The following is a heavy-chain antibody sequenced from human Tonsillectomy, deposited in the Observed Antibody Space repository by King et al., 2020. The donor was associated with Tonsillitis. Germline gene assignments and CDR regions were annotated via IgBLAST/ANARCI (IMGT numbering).Heavy chain of an antibody. CDR3: AKVTLRHLQLWYGFYFDD. Sequence: VQLVESGGGLVQPGGSLRLSCAASGFSFSSYGMSWVRQAPGKGLEWVSVISGSGDSTDYADSVKGRFTISRDNSKNTLYLQMNSLRAEDTAVYHCAKVTLRHLQLWYGFYFDDWGQGTLVTVSS. CDR2: ISGSGDST. J-gene: IGHJ4*02. D-gene: IGHD5-18*01. V-gene: IGHV3-23*04. CDR1: GFSFSSYG.